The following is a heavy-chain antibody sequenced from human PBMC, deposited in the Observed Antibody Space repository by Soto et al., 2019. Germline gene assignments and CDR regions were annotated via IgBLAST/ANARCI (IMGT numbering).Heavy chain of an antibody. V-gene: IGHV1-69*04. Sequence: SVKVSCKASGGTFSSYTISWVRQAPGQGLEWMGRIIPILGIANYAQKFQGRVTITADKSTSTAYMELSSLRSEDTAVYYCARDKGRSMGAYYYNYMDVWGKGTTVTVSS. D-gene: IGHD3-16*01. J-gene: IGHJ6*03. CDR3: ARDKGRSMGAYYYNYMDV. CDR2: IIPILGIA. CDR1: GGTFSSYT.